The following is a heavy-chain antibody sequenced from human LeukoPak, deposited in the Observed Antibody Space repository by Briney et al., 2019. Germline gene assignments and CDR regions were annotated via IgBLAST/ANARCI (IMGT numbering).Heavy chain of an antibody. Sequence: VASVKVSCKAVGDTFSIYGISWVRQAPGQGLEWMGGIIPISGAAEYAQKFQGRVTITADESASTAYMELSSLRSEDTAVYYCARSWSASAPTPNQH. V-gene: IGHV1-69*01. CDR1: GDTFSIYG. J-gene: IGHJ1*01. D-gene: IGHD3-3*01. CDR3: ARSWSASAPTPNQH. CDR2: IIPISGAA.